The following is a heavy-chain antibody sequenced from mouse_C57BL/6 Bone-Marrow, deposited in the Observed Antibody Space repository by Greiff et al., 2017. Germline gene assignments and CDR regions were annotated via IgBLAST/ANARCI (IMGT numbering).Heavy chain of an antibody. V-gene: IGHV1-9*01. D-gene: IGHD2-4*01. Sequence: QVQLQQSGAELMKPGASVKLSCKATGYTFTGYWIEWVKQRPGHGLEWIGEILPGSGSTNYNEKFKGKATFTADTSSNTSYMPLSILTTEDSAIYYCARYDYDGGGYYFDYWGQGTTLTVSS. CDR2: ILPGSGST. CDR3: ARYDYDGGGYYFDY. CDR1: GYTFTGYW. J-gene: IGHJ2*01.